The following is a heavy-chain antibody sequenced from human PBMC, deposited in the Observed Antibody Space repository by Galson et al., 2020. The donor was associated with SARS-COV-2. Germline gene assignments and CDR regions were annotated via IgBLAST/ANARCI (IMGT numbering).Heavy chain of an antibody. V-gene: IGHV3-21*06. J-gene: IGHJ4*02. CDR3: ARGGTTTFKYDY. Sequence: GGSLRLSCAASGFTFSSSSMNWVRQAPGKGLEWVSSMDSTSTYIYYADSVKGRFTISRDNAKNSLYLQMNSLRVEDTAVYYCARGGTTTFKYDYWGQGSLVTVSS. D-gene: IGHD1-1*01. CDR1: GFTFSSSS. CDR2: MDSTSTYI.